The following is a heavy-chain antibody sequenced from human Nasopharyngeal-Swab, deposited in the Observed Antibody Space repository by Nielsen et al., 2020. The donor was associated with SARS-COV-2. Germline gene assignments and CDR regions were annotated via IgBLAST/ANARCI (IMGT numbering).Heavy chain of an antibody. D-gene: IGHD6-6*01. J-gene: IGHJ5*02. CDR2: IWYDGSNK. V-gene: IGHV3-33*01. Sequence: GESLKISCAASGFTFSSYGMHWVRQAPGKGLEWVAVIWYDGSNKYYADSVKGRFTISRDNSKNTLYLQMNSLRAEDTAVYYCARDSIAARLDPWGQGTLVTVSS. CDR3: ARDSIAARLDP. CDR1: GFTFSSYG.